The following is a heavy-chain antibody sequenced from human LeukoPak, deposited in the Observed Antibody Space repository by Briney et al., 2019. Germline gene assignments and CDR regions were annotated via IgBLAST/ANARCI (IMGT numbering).Heavy chain of an antibody. CDR1: GFTFPNYE. CDR2: ISSSGNTI. CDR3: ARSEARFMSS. Sequence: PGGSLRLSCAGSGFTFPNYEMHWVRQAPGKGLEWVSYISSSGNTIYYADSVKGRFTTSRDNAKNSMYMQMNSLKAEDTAVYYCARSEARFMSSWGQGTLVTVSS. V-gene: IGHV3-48*03. D-gene: IGHD3-10*02. J-gene: IGHJ4*02.